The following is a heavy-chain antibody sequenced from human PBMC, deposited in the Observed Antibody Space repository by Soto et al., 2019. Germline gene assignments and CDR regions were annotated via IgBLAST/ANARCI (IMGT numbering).Heavy chain of an antibody. CDR3: ARGPSMITMIVASEFDY. J-gene: IGHJ4*02. Sequence: PSETLSLTCTVSGGSISSGVYYWSWIRQHPGKGLEWIGYIYYSGSTYYNPSLKSRVTISVDTSKNQFSLKLSSVTAADTAVYYCARGPSMITMIVASEFDYWGQGTLVTVSS. CDR1: GGSISSGVYY. D-gene: IGHD3-22*01. CDR2: IYYSGST. V-gene: IGHV4-31*03.